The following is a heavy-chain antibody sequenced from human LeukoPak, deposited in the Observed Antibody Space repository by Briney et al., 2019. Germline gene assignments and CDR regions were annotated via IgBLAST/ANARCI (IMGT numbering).Heavy chain of an antibody. CDR2: INPNSGGT. CDR1: GYTFSNFG. D-gene: IGHD3-16*02. J-gene: IGHJ4*02. Sequence: ASVKVSCKASGYTFSNFGINWVRQAPGQGLEWMGSINPNSGGTNYAQKFQGRVTMTRDTSISTAYMELSRLRSDDTAVYYCAQGDMITFGGVIVSLHFDYWGQGTLVTVSS. V-gene: IGHV1-2*02. CDR3: AQGDMITFGGVIVSLHFDY.